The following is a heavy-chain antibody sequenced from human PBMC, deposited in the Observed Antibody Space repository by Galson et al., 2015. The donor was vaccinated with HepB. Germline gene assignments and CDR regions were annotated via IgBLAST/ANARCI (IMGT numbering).Heavy chain of an antibody. CDR1: GFTFSSYA. J-gene: IGHJ4*02. CDR3: TRSRGDGYSQHPPTKYYFDY. V-gene: IGHV3-30-3*01. D-gene: IGHD5-24*01. Sequence: SLRLSCAASGFTFSSYAMHWVRQAPGKGLEWVAVISYDGSNKYYADSVKGRFTISRDNSKNTLYLQMNSLRAEDTAVYYCTRSRGDGYSQHPPTKYYFDYWGQGTLVTVSS. CDR2: ISYDGSNK.